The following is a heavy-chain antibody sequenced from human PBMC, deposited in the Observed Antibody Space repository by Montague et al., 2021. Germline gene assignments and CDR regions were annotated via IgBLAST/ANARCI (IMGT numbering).Heavy chain of an antibody. CDR3: AKQDYFVSVTYYKGFDP. Sequence: SETLSLTCTVSSGSIFHAHWTWVRQPPGKGLEWLGCMFYGGATSNNPSLKSRLTMSVDTSTNQFSLKLSFVTAADTAVYYCAKQDYFVSVTYYKGFDPWGQGILVTVSS. J-gene: IGHJ5*02. CDR2: MFYGGAT. D-gene: IGHD3-10*01. CDR1: SGSIFHAH. V-gene: IGHV4-59*08.